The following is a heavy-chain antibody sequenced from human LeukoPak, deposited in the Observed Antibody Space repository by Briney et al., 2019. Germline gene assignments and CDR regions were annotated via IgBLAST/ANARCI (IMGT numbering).Heavy chain of an antibody. CDR1: GFTFDDYA. J-gene: IGHJ4*02. Sequence: PGRSLRLSCAASGFTFDDYAMHWVRQAPGKGLEWVSGIGWNSGSIGYADSVKGRFTISRDNAKNSLYLQMNSLRAEDMALYYCAKDKHFDWLLYYFDYWGQGTLVTVSS. V-gene: IGHV3-9*03. CDR2: IGWNSGSI. CDR3: AKDKHFDWLLYYFDY. D-gene: IGHD3-9*01.